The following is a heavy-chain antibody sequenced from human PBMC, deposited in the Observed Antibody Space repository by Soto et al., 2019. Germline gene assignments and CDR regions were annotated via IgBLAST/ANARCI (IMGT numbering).Heavy chain of an antibody. Sequence: GGSLRLSCAASGFTFSSYAMSWVRQAPGKGLEWVSAISGSGGSTYYADSVKGRCTISRDNSKNTLYLQMNSLRAEDTAVYYCAKEGPDIVVVPASCMDVWGQGTTVTVSS. V-gene: IGHV3-23*01. CDR3: AKEGPDIVVVPASCMDV. D-gene: IGHD2-2*01. J-gene: IGHJ6*02. CDR1: GFTFSSYA. CDR2: ISGSGGST.